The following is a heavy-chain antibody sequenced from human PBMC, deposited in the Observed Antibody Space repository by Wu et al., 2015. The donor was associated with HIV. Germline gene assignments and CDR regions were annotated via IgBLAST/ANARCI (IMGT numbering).Heavy chain of an antibody. D-gene: IGHD4/OR15-4a*01. CDR2: MNPNNGYI. J-gene: IGHJ2*01. CDR1: YILTSYP. Sequence: QVQLVQSGPEAKRPGASVRVSCKASYILTSYPIGWVRQAPGQRLEWMGWMNPNNGYIKPAQRFQDRIIMSTNNSAHTAYMELRSLTSDDTAIYFCARVQFDPDYYTYFDLWGQGTLVTVSS. CDR3: ARVQFDPDYYTYFDL. V-gene: IGHV1-18*01.